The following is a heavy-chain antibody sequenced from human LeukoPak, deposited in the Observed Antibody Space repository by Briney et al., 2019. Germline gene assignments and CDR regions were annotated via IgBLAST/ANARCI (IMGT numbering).Heavy chain of an antibody. CDR2: VSASNGHT. Sequence: ASVKVSCKASGYTFTSFGISWVRQAPGEGLEWVGWVSASNGHTNYAQKFKGRVTMTTDTSTTTPFMDLRSLTSDDTAVYYCARDHWNSAREFAFWGQGTLVTVSS. CDR1: GYTFTSFG. CDR3: ARDHWNSAREFAF. V-gene: IGHV1-18*01. D-gene: IGHD1/OR15-1a*01. J-gene: IGHJ4*02.